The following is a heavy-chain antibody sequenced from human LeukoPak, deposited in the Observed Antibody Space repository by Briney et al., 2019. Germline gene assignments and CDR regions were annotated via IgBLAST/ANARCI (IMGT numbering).Heavy chain of an antibody. V-gene: IGHV4-59*01. CDR1: GGSISSYY. CDR3: ARASVMVRGVNNFDY. Sequence: SETLSLTCTVSGGSISSYYWSWIRQPPGKGLEWIGYIYYSGSTNYNPSLKSRVTISVDTSKNQFSLRLSSVTAADTAVYYCARASVMVRGVNNFDYWGQGTLVTVSS. D-gene: IGHD3-10*01. CDR2: IYYSGST. J-gene: IGHJ4*02.